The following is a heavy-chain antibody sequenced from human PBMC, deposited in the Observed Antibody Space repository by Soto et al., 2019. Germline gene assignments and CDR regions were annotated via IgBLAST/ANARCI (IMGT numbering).Heavy chain of an antibody. V-gene: IGHV5-10-1*01. CDR3: AGRGLDSYGRKSDY. D-gene: IGHD5-18*01. J-gene: IGHJ4*02. CDR2: IDPSDSYT. Sequence: GESLKISCKGSGYSFTSYWISWVRQMPGKGLEWMGRIDPSDSYTNYSPSFQGHVTISADKSISTAYLQWSSLKASDTAMYYCAGRGLDSYGRKSDYCGQGPLVTVSS. CDR1: GYSFTSYW.